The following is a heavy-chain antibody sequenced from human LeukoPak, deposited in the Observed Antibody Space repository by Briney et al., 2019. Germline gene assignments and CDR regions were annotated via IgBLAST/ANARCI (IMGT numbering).Heavy chain of an antibody. J-gene: IGHJ4*02. CDR1: GFTFSTYS. V-gene: IGHV3-48*01. CDR2: ISTSSNTI. D-gene: IGHD2-2*01. Sequence: GGSLRLSCAVSGFTFSTYSMNWVRQAPGKGLEWVSYISTSSNTIYYADSVKGRFTASRDNAKNSLYLQMNSLRAEDTAVYYCAPGYCSSTSCSHYFDYWGQGTLVTVSS. CDR3: APGYCSSTSCSHYFDY.